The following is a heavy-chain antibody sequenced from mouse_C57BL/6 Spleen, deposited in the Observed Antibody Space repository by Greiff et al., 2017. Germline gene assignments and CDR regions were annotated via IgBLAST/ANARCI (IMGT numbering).Heavy chain of an antibody. CDR2: INPGSGGT. J-gene: IGHJ4*01. D-gene: IGHD2-5*01. CDR1: GYAFTNYL. CDR3: ARCGYIYSNYDDAMDY. V-gene: IGHV1-54*01. Sequence: QVQLQQSGAELVRPGTSVKVSCKASGYAFTNYLIEWVKQRPGQGLEWIGVINPGSGGTNYNEKFKGKATLTADKSSSTAYMQLSSLTSEDSAVYVCARCGYIYSNYDDAMDYWGQGTSVTVSS.